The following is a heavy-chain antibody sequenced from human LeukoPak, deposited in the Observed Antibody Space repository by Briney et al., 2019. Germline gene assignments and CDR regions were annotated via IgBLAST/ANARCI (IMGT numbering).Heavy chain of an antibody. CDR2: MNPNSGNT. CDR3: AVTPRDYYDSSGYPIDY. V-gene: IGHV1-8*01. CDR1: GYTFTSYD. J-gene: IGHJ4*02. Sequence: ASVKVSCKASGYTFTSYDINWVRQATGQGLEWMGWMNPNSGNTGYAQKFQGRVTMTRKTSISTAYMELSSLRSEDTAVYYCAVTPRDYYDSSGYPIDYWGQGTLVTVSS. D-gene: IGHD3-22*01.